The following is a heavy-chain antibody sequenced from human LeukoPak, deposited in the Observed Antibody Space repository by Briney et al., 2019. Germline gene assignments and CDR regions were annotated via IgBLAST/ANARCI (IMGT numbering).Heavy chain of an antibody. Sequence: SETLSLTCTVSGGSISSYYWSWIRQPPGKGLEWIGYIYYSGSTNYNPSLKSRVTISVDTSKNQFSLKLSSVTAADTAVYYCARRMVVVALPGWFDPWGQGTLVTVSS. J-gene: IGHJ5*02. CDR2: IYYSGST. D-gene: IGHD2-15*01. CDR1: GGSISSYY. V-gene: IGHV4-59*08. CDR3: ARRMVVVALPGWFDP.